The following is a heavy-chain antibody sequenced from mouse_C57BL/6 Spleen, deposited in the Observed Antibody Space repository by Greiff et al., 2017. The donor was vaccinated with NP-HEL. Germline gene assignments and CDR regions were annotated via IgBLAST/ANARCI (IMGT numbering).Heavy chain of an antibody. J-gene: IGHJ3*01. CDR3: AREGSGVYYGYDAWFAY. Sequence: VQLKESGPGLVKPSQSLSLTCSVTGYSITSGYYWNWIRQFPGNKLEWMGYISYDGSNNYNPSLKNRISITRDTSKNQFFLKLNSVTTEDTATYYCAREGSGVYYGYDAWFAYWGQGTLVTVSA. CDR2: ISYDGSN. V-gene: IGHV3-6*01. D-gene: IGHD2-2*01. CDR1: GYSITSGYY.